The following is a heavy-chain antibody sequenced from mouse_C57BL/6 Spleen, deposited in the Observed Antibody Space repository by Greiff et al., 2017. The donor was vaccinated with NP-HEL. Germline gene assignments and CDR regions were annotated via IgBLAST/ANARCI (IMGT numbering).Heavy chain of an antibody. CDR3: ARAGNYYDYDGAMDY. CDR2: ISDGGSYT. J-gene: IGHJ4*01. Sequence: EVMLVESGGGLVKPGGSLKLSCAASGFTFSSYAMSWVRQTPEKRLEWVATISDGGSYTYYPDNVKGRFTISRDNAKNNLYLQMSHLKSEDTAMYYCARAGNYYDYDGAMDYWGQGTSVTVSS. V-gene: IGHV5-4*03. CDR1: GFTFSSYA. D-gene: IGHD2-4*01.